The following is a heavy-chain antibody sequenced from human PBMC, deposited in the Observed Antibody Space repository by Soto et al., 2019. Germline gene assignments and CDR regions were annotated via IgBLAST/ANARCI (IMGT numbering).Heavy chain of an antibody. V-gene: IGHV4-31*03. J-gene: IGHJ4*02. D-gene: IGHD2-8*01. Sequence: QVQLQESGPGLVKPSQTLSLTCTVSGGSISSGGYYWSWIRQHPGKGLEWIGYIYSSGITYYNPSLKSRXXLXVXXSKNQFSLRLSSVTAADTAVYYCATKPNGLYYFDYWGQGTLDTVSS. CDR1: GGSISSGGYY. CDR2: IYSSGIT. CDR3: ATKPNGLYYFDY.